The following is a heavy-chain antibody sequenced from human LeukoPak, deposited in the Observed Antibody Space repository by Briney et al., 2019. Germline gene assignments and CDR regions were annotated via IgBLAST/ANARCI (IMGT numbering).Heavy chain of an antibody. CDR3: AREWGPAAAPFDY. D-gene: IGHD6-13*01. CDR2: IYPIFGTA. CDR1: GGTFSSYA. V-gene: IGHV1-69*05. Sequence: SVKVSCKASGGTFSSYAISWVRQAPGQGLEWMGRIYPIFGTANYAQKFQGRVTVITDESTSTAYMELSSLRSEDTAVYYCAREWGPAAAPFDYWGQGTLVTVSS. J-gene: IGHJ4*02.